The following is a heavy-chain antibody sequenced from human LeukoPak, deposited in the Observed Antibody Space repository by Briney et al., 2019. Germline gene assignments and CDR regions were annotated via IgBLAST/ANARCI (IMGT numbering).Heavy chain of an antibody. CDR3: AGHSFDTVDAFDI. CDR1: GFXFTNYW. Sequence: GESLKISCKASGFXFTNYWIRWVRQLPGKGLELTGIMYPGDSDTSYSPLFQRQVSISADKASSTAYLQWRMLKASDTAMYFCAGHSFDTVDAFDIWGQGTIVTVSA. D-gene: IGHD3-9*01. CDR2: MYPGDSDT. J-gene: IGHJ3*02. V-gene: IGHV5-51*01.